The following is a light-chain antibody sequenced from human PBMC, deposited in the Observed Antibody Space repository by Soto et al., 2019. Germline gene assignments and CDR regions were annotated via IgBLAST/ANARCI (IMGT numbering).Light chain of an antibody. Sequence: DIQMTQSPSSLSASVGDRVTITCQASQDIKNYLNWYQQKSGKAPKLLIYDASDLETGVPSRFSGSGSGTDFTLTISSLQPEDVAIYYCQKYNSGPLTFGGGTKVDIK. CDR1: QDIKNY. V-gene: IGKV1-33*01. J-gene: IGKJ4*01. CDR3: QKYNSGPLT. CDR2: DAS.